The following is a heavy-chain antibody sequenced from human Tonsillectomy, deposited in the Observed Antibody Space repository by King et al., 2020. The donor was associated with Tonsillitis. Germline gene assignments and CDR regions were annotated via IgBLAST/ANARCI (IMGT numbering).Heavy chain of an antibody. J-gene: IGHJ6*03. Sequence: VQLVESGGGLVLPGGSLRLSCAASKFTFSSYAMSWVRQAPGKGLEWVASISGSGGITYSADSLKGRFTISRDNSKKTLYLQMNSLRAEDTAVYYCAKCGVGFWSAIRGGDYFYFYMDVWGKGTAVTVSS. V-gene: IGHV3-23*04. CDR3: AKCGVGFWSAIRGGDYFYFYMDV. D-gene: IGHD3-3*01. CDR2: ISGSGGIT. CDR1: KFTFSSYA.